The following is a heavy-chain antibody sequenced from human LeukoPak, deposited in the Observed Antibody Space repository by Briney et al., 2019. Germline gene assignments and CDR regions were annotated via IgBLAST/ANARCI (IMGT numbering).Heavy chain of an antibody. CDR2: IKQDGSVK. J-gene: IGHJ4*02. CDR1: GFTFSTYW. Sequence: GGSLRLSCAASGFTFSTYWMSWVRQAPGKGLEWVANIKQDGSVKNYVDSVKGRFTISRDNAKNSLYLQMNSLGADDTAMYYCVRGGYGPDYWGQGTLVTVSS. CDR3: VRGGYGPDY. V-gene: IGHV3-7*03. D-gene: IGHD5-12*01.